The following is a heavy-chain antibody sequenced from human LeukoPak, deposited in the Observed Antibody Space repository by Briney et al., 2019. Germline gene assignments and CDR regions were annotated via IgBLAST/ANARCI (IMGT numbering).Heavy chain of an antibody. CDR3: ARDRPATENWYLDL. CDR2: MYYSGST. J-gene: IGHJ2*01. CDR1: GGSSSNYY. D-gene: IGHD1-26*01. V-gene: IGHV4-59*01. Sequence: SETLSLTRSVSGGSSSNYYWSWIRQPPGKGLEWIGYMYYSGSTNYNPSLKSRVTISVDTSKNQFSLKLSPVTAADTAVYYCARDRPATENWYLDLWGRGTLVTVSS.